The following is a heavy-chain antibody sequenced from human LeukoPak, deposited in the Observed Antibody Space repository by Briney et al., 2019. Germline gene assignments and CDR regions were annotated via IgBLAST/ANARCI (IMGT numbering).Heavy chain of an antibody. V-gene: IGHV7-4-1*02. CDR3: GRDPRLGIRGYTYGYIDH. Sequence: ASVKVSCKTSGYTFTNNAINCVRQAPGQGLEWMGWINTNTGNTSYAQDFFTVRYVFSMDTSASTAYLQINGLKADDSAVYYCGRDPRLGIRGYTYGYIDHWGQGTLLTVAS. D-gene: IGHD5-18*01. J-gene: IGHJ4*02. CDR1: GYTFTNNA. CDR2: INTNTGNT.